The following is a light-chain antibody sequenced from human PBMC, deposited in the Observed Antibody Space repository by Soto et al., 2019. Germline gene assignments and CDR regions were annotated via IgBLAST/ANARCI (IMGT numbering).Light chain of an antibody. J-gene: IGLJ1*01. CDR1: SSDVGGYNY. V-gene: IGLV2-14*01. CDR2: DVS. CDR3: SAYTSSSTRV. Sequence: SALTQPASVSGSPGQSITISCTGTSSDVGGYNYVSWYQQHPGKAPKLMIYDVSNRPSGVSNRFSCSKSGNTASLTISGLHAEDEADYYCSAYTSSSTRVFGTGTKVTI.